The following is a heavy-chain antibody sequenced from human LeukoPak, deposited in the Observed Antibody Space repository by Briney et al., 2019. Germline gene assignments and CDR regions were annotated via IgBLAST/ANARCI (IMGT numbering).Heavy chain of an antibody. CDR3: ARDRDTAMGL. J-gene: IGHJ4*02. CDR1: GFTFSNYA. D-gene: IGHD5-18*01. Sequence: GRSLRLSCAASGFTFSNYAMHWVRQAPGKGLEWVAIISYDGNDKYYTDSVKGRFTISRDESKNTLYLQMNSLRAEDTAVYYCARDRDTAMGLWGQGTLVTVSS. V-gene: IGHV3-30-3*01. CDR2: ISYDGNDK.